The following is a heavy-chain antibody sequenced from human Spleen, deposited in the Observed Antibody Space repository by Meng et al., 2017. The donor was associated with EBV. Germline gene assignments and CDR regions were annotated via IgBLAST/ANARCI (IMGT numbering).Heavy chain of an antibody. D-gene: IGHD2-21*01. CDR2: IYYSGST. CDR3: ARGKID. J-gene: IGHJ4*02. Sequence: HVQLQESGPGLVTPPETLSLTCTRAGDSVSSGNYYWNWIRQPPGKGLEWIGYIYYSGSTNYNPSLKSRVTILVDTSKNQFSLKLNSVTAADTAVYYCARGKIDWGQGNLVTVSS. CDR1: GDSVSSGNYY. V-gene: IGHV4-61*01.